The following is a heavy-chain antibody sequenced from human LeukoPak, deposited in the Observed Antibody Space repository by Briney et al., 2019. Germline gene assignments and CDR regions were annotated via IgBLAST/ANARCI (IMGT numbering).Heavy chain of an antibody. Sequence: GGSLRLSCAASGFTFSSYSMNWVRQAPGMGLEWVSSISSSSSYIYYADSVKGRFTISRDNAKNSLYLQMNSLRAEDTAVYYCARDRVTMVRGVPYYYYYGMDVWGKGTTVTVSS. CDR3: ARDRVTMVRGVPYYYYYGMDV. V-gene: IGHV3-21*01. CDR2: ISSSSSYI. J-gene: IGHJ6*04. CDR1: GFTFSSYS. D-gene: IGHD3-10*01.